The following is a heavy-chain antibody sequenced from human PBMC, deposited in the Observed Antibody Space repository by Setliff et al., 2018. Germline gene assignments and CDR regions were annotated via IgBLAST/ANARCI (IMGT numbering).Heavy chain of an antibody. V-gene: IGHV1-69-2*01. Sequence: AASVKVSCKASGYSFSDFYMHWVRQVPGEGLEALGRIDPRDDFTVYAERFKDRLTITADTSTDTSYMEMSSLRFEDTAVYYCAIDYGPTGTPYHWGQGTRVTVSS. J-gene: IGHJ4*02. CDR1: GYSFSDFY. CDR3: AIDYGPTGTPYH. D-gene: IGHD1-1*01. CDR2: IDPRDDFT.